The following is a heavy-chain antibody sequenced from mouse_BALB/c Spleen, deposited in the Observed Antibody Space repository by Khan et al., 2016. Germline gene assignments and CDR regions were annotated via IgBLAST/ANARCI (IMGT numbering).Heavy chain of an antibody. Sequence: EVQLQESGPRLVKPSQTLSLTCSVTGDSITSGYWNWIRKFPGNKLEYMGYISYSGGTYNNPSLKSRISITRDTSKNQYYLQLNSVTTEDTGTYYCARYDGRRYVRGMDYWGQGLSVTISS. V-gene: IGHV3-8*02. D-gene: IGHD1-1*01. CDR3: ARYDGRRYVRGMDY. CDR1: GDSITSGY. J-gene: IGHJ4*01. CDR2: ISYSGGT.